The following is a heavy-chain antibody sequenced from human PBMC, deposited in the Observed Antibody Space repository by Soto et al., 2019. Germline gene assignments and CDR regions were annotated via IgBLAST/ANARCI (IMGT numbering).Heavy chain of an antibody. V-gene: IGHV1-18*01. CDR2: ISAYNGNT. D-gene: IGHD1-1*01. CDR3: TRVKYRPPYSYYDARDV. J-gene: IGHJ6*02. CDR1: GYTFTSYG. Sequence: QVQLVQSGAEVKKPGASVKVSCKASGYTFTSYGISWVRQAPGQGLEWMGWISAYNGNTNYAQKLQGRVTMTTDTPTRTADMELRSLRSDDTAVYYWTRVKYRPPYSYYDARDVWGQGTRVTASS.